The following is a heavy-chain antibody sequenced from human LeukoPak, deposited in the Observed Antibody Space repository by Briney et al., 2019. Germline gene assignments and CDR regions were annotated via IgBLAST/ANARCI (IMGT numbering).Heavy chain of an antibody. J-gene: IGHJ6*03. V-gene: IGHV3-23*01. CDR2: ISGSGGST. D-gene: IGHD3-22*01. Sequence: GGSLRLSCAASGFTFSSYGMSWVRQAPGKGLEWVSAISGSGGSTYYADSVKGRFTISRDNSKNTLYLQMNSLRADDTAVYYCAKAGPSWLYSYYMGVWGKGTTVTVSS. CDR3: AKAGPSWLYSYYMGV. CDR1: GFTFSSYG.